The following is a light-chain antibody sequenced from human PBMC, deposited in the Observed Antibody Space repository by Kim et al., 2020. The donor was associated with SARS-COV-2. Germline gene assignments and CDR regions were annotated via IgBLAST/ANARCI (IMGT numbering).Light chain of an antibody. Sequence: GDRVIITCRASQSLKNWMSWYQQKPRKVPKLLIYKASSLQPGVASRFSGSGSGTEFTLTISSLQPDDSATYYCQQYYSLRTFGQGTKVDIK. J-gene: IGKJ1*01. CDR1: QSLKNW. CDR3: QQYYSLRT. V-gene: IGKV1-5*03. CDR2: KAS.